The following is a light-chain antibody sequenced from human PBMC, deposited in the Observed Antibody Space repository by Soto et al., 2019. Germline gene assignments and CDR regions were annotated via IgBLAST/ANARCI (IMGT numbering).Light chain of an antibody. J-gene: IGLJ3*02. CDR3: QVWDSSRDHLGV. CDR2: DDT. Sequence: SSELTQPPSVSVAPGQTARITCGGNNIGSKSVHWYQQNPGQAPVLVVYDDTDRPSGIHERFSGSNSGNTATLTISRVEAGDEADYYCQVWDSSRDHLGVFGGGTKLTVL. V-gene: IGLV3-21*02. CDR1: NIGSKS.